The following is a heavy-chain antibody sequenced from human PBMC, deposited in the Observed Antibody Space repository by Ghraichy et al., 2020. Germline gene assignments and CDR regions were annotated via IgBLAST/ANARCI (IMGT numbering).Heavy chain of an antibody. D-gene: IGHD3-16*01. CDR1: GFTFSSYA. CDR2: ISGSGGST. V-gene: IGHV3-23*01. CDR3: AKEAYWGRRAFDY. J-gene: IGHJ4*02. Sequence: GESLNISCAASGFTFSSYAMSWVRQAPGKGLEWVSAISGSGGSTYYADSVKGRFTISRDNSKNTLYLQMNSLRAEDTAVYYCAKEAYWGRRAFDYWGQGTLVTVSS.